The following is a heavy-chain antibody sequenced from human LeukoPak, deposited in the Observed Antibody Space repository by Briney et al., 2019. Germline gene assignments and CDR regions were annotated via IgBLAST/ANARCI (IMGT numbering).Heavy chain of an antibody. CDR1: GFTFSSYA. CDR2: ISYDGSNK. V-gene: IGHV3-30-3*01. Sequence: GGSLRLSCAASGFTFSSYAMHWVRQAPGKGLEWVAVISYDGSNKYYADSVKGRLTISRDNSKNTLYLQMNSLRAEDTAVYYCAREYYYDSSGYNWFDPWGQGTLVTVSS. CDR3: AREYYYDSSGYNWFDP. D-gene: IGHD3-22*01. J-gene: IGHJ5*02.